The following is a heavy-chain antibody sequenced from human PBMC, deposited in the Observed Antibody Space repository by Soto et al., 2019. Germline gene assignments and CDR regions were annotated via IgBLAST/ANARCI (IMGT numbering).Heavy chain of an antibody. CDR2: ISFDGSNT. D-gene: IGHD6-19*01. CDR1: GFTFSGYA. V-gene: IGHV3-30*03. J-gene: IGHJ4*02. Sequence: QVQLVESGGGVVQPGGSRRLSCAASGFTFSGYAMHWVRQAPGKGLEWVALISFDGSNTYYADSVKGRFTISRDNSKNTLYLEMNSLRPEDTAVYYCAIDREAVADDLINWGQGTLVTVSS. CDR3: AIDREAVADDLIN.